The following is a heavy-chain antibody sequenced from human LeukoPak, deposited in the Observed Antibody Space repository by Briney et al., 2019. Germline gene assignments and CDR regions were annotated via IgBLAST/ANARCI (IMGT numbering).Heavy chain of an antibody. CDR1: GFTFSSSG. Sequence: PGGSLRLSCAASGFTFSSSGMHWVRQAPGKGLEWVAVISYDGSNKYYADSVKGRFTISRDNSKNTLYLQMNSLRAEDTAVYYCAKGFLGFGELSGPVYWGQGTLVTVSS. J-gene: IGHJ4*02. D-gene: IGHD3-10*01. CDR2: ISYDGSNK. CDR3: AKGFLGFGELSGPVY. V-gene: IGHV3-30*18.